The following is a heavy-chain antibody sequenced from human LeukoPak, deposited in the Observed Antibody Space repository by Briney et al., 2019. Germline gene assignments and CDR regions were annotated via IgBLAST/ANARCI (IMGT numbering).Heavy chain of an antibody. J-gene: IGHJ3*02. Sequence: GGSLRLSCAASGFTFSTYGMHWVRQAPGKGLEWVAVIEYDGSNIHYTDSVKGRFTISRDNSKKTLYLQMNSLRAEDTAVYYCVRERSGNYGAFDIWGQGTMVTVSS. CDR3: VRERSGNYGAFDI. D-gene: IGHD1-26*01. CDR2: IEYDGSNI. V-gene: IGHV3-30*03. CDR1: GFTFSTYG.